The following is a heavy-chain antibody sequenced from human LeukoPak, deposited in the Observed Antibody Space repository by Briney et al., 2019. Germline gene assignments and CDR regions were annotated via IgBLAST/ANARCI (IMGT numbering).Heavy chain of an antibody. CDR3: ARSVSSGWSLGWFDP. J-gene: IGHJ5*02. CDR2: MNPNSGNT. Sequence: ASVKLSCKASGYIFMNYGISWVRQAPGQGLEWMGWMNPNSGNTGYAQKFQGRVTMTRNTSISTAYMELSSLRSEDTAVYYCARSVSSGWSLGWFDPWGQGTLVTVSS. D-gene: IGHD6-19*01. CDR1: GYIFMNYG. V-gene: IGHV1-8*02.